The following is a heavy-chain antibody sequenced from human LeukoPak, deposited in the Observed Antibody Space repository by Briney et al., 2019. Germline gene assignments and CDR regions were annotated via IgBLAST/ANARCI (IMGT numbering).Heavy chain of an antibody. D-gene: IGHD5-18*01. CDR3: ARDEGTAMVSYFDY. CDR1: GYTFSSYS. J-gene: IGHJ4*02. V-gene: IGHV3-48*04. CDR2: ISSSSSTI. Sequence: GGSLRLSCAASGYTFSSYSMNWVRQAPGKGLEWVSYISSSSSTIYYAGSVKGRFTISRDNAKNSLYLQMNSLRAEDTAVYYCARDEGTAMVSYFDYWGQGTLVTVSS.